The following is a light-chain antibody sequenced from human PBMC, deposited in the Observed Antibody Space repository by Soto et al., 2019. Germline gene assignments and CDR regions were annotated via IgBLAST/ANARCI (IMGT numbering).Light chain of an antibody. CDR1: QDISNY. J-gene: IGKJ4*01. CDR2: AAS. CDR3: PQCYSSPLT. Sequence: DIQMTQSPSSLSASVGDRVTITCQASQDISNYLNWYQQQPGKAPKLLIYAASSLQSGVPSRFSGSGSGTDFTLTISSLQPDDFVTYCCPQCYSSPLTFGGGTQLDI. V-gene: IGKV1-39*01.